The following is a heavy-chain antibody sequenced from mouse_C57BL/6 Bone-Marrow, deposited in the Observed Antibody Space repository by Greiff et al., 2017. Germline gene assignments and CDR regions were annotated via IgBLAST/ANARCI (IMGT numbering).Heavy chain of an antibody. J-gene: IGHJ4*01. CDR1: GFNIKDDY. CDR2: IDPENGDT. D-gene: IGHD1-1*01. CDR3: TTGYYYGK. V-gene: IGHV14-4*01. Sequence: VQLQQSGAELVRPGASVKLSCTASGFNIKDDYMHWMKQRPEQGLEWIGWIDPENGDTEYASKFQGKATITADTSSNTAYLQLSSLTSEDTAVYYCTTGYYYGKGGQGTSVTVSS.